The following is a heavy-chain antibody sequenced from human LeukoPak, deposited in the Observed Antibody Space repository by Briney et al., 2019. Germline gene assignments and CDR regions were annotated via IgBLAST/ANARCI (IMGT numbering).Heavy chain of an antibody. J-gene: IGHJ4*02. CDR2: VDGGGGGT. CDR3: AKQSAGSAAWYSLHYDF. Sequence: GGSLRLSCTASGLIFRNYAMTWVRQAPGRGLEWVSSVDGGGGGTYYADSVKGRFTISRDNSKDTLYLQMNGLRAEDTAVYFCAKQSAGSAAWYSLHYDFWGQGTLVTVSS. D-gene: IGHD6-13*01. V-gene: IGHV3-23*01. CDR1: GLIFRNYA.